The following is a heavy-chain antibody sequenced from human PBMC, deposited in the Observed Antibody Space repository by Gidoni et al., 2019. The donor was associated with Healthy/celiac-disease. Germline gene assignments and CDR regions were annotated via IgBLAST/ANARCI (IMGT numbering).Heavy chain of an antibody. CDR2: IRCSGGST. J-gene: IGHJ4*02. V-gene: IGHV3-23*01. CDR1: GCTFRSYA. D-gene: IGHD2-15*01. CDR3: AKDIPCSGGSCGVY. Sequence: EVQLLESGGGLVQPGGSLSISCAASGCTFRSYAMSWVRQAPGKGLEWVSSIRCSGGSTYYADSVKGRFTISRDNSKHTLYLQLNSLRAEYTAVYYCAKDIPCSGGSCGVYWGQGTLVTVSS.